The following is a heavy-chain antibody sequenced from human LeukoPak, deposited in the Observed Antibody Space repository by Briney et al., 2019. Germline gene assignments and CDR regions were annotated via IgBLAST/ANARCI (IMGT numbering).Heavy chain of an antibody. CDR3: AKDPYSRVGATECFDY. Sequence: GGSLRLSCAASGFTFSSYWMHWVRQAPGKGLVWVSRINSDGSSTSYADSVKGRFTISRDNAKNTLYLQMNSLRAEDTAVYYCAKDPYSRVGATECFDYWGQGTLVTVSS. D-gene: IGHD1-26*01. V-gene: IGHV3-74*01. J-gene: IGHJ4*02. CDR1: GFTFSSYW. CDR2: INSDGSST.